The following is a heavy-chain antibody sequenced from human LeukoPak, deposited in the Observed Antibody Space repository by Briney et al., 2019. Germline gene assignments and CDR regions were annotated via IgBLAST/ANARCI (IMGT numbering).Heavy chain of an antibody. CDR2: INSDGTTT. D-gene: IGHD6-19*01. CDR3: ARFSSGWSPSGFDY. CDR1: GFTFSNYW. V-gene: IGHV3-74*01. Sequence: PGGSLRLSCAASGFTFSNYWMHWVRQGPGKELTWVSHINSDGTTTNYADSAKGRFTISRDNAKNTLYLQMNSLRVEDTAVYYCARFSSGWSPSGFDYWGQGTLVTVSS. J-gene: IGHJ4*02.